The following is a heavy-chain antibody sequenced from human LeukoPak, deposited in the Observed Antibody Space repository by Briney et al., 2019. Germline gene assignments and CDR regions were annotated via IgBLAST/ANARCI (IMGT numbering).Heavy chain of an antibody. CDR2: IYYSGSI. V-gene: IGHV4-39*01. Sequence: SETLSLTCTVSGGSISSSTYYWGWIRQPPGKGLEWIGSIYYSGSIYYNPSLKSRVTISVDTSKNQFSLKLSSVTAADTAVYFCASLYCSGGICYSGLGSADYWGRGTLVTVSS. CDR3: ASLYCSGGICYSGLGSADY. D-gene: IGHD2-15*01. CDR1: GGSISSSTYY. J-gene: IGHJ4*02.